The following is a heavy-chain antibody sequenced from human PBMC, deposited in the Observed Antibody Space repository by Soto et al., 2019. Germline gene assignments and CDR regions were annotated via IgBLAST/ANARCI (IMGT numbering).Heavy chain of an antibody. V-gene: IGHV3-30*18. CDR3: AKDVLPGYSYGLIPDTIFDY. D-gene: IGHD5-18*01. J-gene: IGHJ4*02. CDR1: GFTFSSYG. CDR2: ISYDGSNK. Sequence: GGSLRLSCAASGFTFSSYGMHWVRQAPGKGLEWVAVISYDGSNKYYADSVKGRFTISRDNSKNTLYLQMNSLRAEDTAVYYCAKDVLPGYSYGLIPDTIFDYWGQGTLVTVSS.